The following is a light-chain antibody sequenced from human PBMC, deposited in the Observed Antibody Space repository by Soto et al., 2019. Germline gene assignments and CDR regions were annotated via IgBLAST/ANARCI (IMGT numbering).Light chain of an antibody. J-gene: IGLJ1*01. Sequence: QSVLTQPPSVSAAPGQKVTISCSGSSSNIGNNYVSWYQQLPGTAPKLLIYESNKRPSGIPDRFSGSKSGTSATLGITGLQTGDEADYYCETWDSSLSAGVFGTGTKVTVL. CDR3: ETWDSSLSAGV. V-gene: IGLV1-51*02. CDR2: ESN. CDR1: SSNIGNNY.